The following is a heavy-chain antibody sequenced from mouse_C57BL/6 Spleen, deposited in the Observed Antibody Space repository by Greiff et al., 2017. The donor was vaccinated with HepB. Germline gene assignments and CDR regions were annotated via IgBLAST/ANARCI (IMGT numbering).Heavy chain of an antibody. V-gene: IGHV10-1*01. Sequence: EVQGVESGGGLVQPKGSLKLSCAASGFSFNTYAMNWVRQAPGKGLEWVARIRSKSNNYATYYADSVKDRFTISRDDSESMLYLQMNNLKTEDTAMYYCVRHRLDAMDYWGQGTSVTVSS. CDR1: GFSFNTYA. D-gene: IGHD1-2*01. CDR2: IRSKSNNYAT. CDR3: VRHRLDAMDY. J-gene: IGHJ4*01.